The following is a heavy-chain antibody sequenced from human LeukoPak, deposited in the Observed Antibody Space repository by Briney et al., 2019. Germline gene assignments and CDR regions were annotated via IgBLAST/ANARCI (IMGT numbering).Heavy chain of an antibody. CDR2: IYSDNT. CDR3: ARRAGAYSHPYDY. J-gene: IGHJ4*02. Sequence: GGSLRLSCTVSGFTVSSNSMSWVRQAPGKGLEWVSFIYSDNTPYLDSLKGRFIMSRDNSKNTLYLQMNSLRAEDTTVYYYARRAGAYSHPYDYWGQGTPVTVSS. CDR1: GFTVSSNS. D-gene: IGHD4/OR15-4a*01. V-gene: IGHV3-53*01.